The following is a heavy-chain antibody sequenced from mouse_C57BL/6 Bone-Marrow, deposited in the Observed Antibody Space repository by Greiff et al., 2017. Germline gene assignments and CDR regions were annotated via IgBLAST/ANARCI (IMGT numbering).Heavy chain of an antibody. CDR3: ARRFLLLYWYFDV. D-gene: IGHD2-10*01. CDR1: GYTFTDYY. CDR2: IYPGSGNT. Sequence: VKLQQSGAELVRPGASVKLSCKASGYTFTDYYINWVKQRPGQGLEWIARIYPGSGNTYYNEKFKGKATLTAEKSSSTAYMQLSSLTSEDSAVYFCARRFLLLYWYFDVWGTGTTVIVSS. V-gene: IGHV1-76*01. J-gene: IGHJ1*03.